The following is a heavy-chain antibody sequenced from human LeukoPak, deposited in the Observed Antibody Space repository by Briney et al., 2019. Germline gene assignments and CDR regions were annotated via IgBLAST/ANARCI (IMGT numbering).Heavy chain of an antibody. Sequence: PSETLSLTCTVSGGSISSYYWSWIRQPPGKGLEWIGSIYYSGSTYYNPPLKSRVTISVDTSKNQFSLKLSSVTAADTAVYYCARVGYGYNWFDPWGQGTLVTVSS. D-gene: IGHD5-18*01. CDR3: ARVGYGYNWFDP. V-gene: IGHV4-59*05. J-gene: IGHJ5*02. CDR2: IYYSGST. CDR1: GGSISSYY.